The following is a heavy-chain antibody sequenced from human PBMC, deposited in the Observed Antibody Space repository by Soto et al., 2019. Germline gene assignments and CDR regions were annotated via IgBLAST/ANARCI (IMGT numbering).Heavy chain of an antibody. CDR1: GFTFTSSA. CDR2: IVVGSGNT. D-gene: IGHD2-2*01. V-gene: IGHV1-58*02. CDR3: AAEIGYCSSTSSQCLFVNAFDI. Sequence: ASVKVSCKASGFTFTSSAMQWVRQARRQRLEWIGWIVVGSGNTNYAQKFQERVTITRDMSTSTAYMELSSLRSEDTAVYYCAAEIGYCSSTSSQCLFVNAFDIWGQGTMVTVSS. J-gene: IGHJ3*02.